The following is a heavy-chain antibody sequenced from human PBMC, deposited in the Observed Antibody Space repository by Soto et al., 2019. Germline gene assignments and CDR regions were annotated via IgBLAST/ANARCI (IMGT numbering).Heavy chain of an antibody. CDR1: GFTFTSYA. Sequence: EVQLFESGGGLVQPGRSLRLSCAASGFTFTSYAMSWVRQAPGKGLQWVSSISGSSAGTYYTDSVEGRFTISRDNSKNTVYLQMNSLRAEDTAVYYCAKGSSYGGPYYFDYWGQGTLVTVSS. J-gene: IGHJ4*02. CDR2: ISGSSAGT. V-gene: IGHV3-23*01. CDR3: AKGSSYGGPYYFDY. D-gene: IGHD3-16*01.